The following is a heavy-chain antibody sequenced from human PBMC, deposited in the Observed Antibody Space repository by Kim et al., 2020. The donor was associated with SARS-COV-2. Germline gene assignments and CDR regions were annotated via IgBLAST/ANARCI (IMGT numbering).Heavy chain of an antibody. V-gene: IGHV3-33*06. CDR3: AKDLGGSGSLFDS. J-gene: IGHJ4*02. D-gene: IGHD3-10*01. Sequence: YAESVKGRFTISRDNSKPTLYLQRNSLRAADTAVYYCAKDLGGSGSLFDSWGQGTLVTVSS.